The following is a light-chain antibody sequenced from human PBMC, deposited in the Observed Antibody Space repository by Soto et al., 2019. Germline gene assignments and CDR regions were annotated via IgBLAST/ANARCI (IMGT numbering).Light chain of an antibody. V-gene: IGKV3-20*01. J-gene: IGKJ4*01. CDR3: LQYGSSPPT. CDR1: QSVYNNF. CDR2: GAS. Sequence: EIVLTQSPGTLSLSPGERATLSCRASQSVYNNFLAWYQQKPGQAPRLLINGASNRATGIPDRFSGSGSGTYFSLTIDRLEPEDFAVYFCLQYGSSPPTFGGGTKVAIK.